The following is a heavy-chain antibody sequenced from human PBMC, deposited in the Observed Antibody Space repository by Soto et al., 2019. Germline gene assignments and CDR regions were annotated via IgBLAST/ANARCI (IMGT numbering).Heavy chain of an antibody. CDR3: TTARRYDYVWGSYRLGYYFDY. CDR1: GFTFSNAW. CDR2: IKSKTDGGTT. Sequence: GGSLRLSCAASGFTFSNAWMNWVRQAPGKGLEWVGRIKSKTDGGTTDYAAPVKGRFTISRDDSKNTLYLQMNSLKTEDTAVYYCTTARRYDYVWGSYRLGYYFDYWGQGTLVTVSS. D-gene: IGHD3-16*02. J-gene: IGHJ4*02. V-gene: IGHV3-15*07.